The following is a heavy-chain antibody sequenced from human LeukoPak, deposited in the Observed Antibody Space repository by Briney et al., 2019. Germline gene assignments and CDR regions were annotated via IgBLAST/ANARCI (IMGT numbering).Heavy chain of an antibody. J-gene: IGHJ4*02. CDR1: GGSISSGGYS. D-gene: IGHD6-13*01. Sequence: SETLSLTCAVSGGSISSGGYSWSWIRQPPGKGLEWIGYIYHSGSTYYNPSLKSRVTISVDRSKNQFSLKLSSVTAADTAMYYCASGGYSSTWPLGGWGQGTLVTVSS. CDR3: ASGGYSSTWPLGG. CDR2: IYHSGST. V-gene: IGHV4-30-2*01.